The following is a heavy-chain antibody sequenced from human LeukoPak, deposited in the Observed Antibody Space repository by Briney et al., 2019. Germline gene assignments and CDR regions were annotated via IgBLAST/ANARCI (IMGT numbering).Heavy chain of an antibody. CDR1: GFTVSSNY. CDR3: AREADAVYYYYNGMDV. Sequence: PGGSLRLSCAASGFTVSSNYMSWVRQAPGKGLEWVSVIYSGGSTYYADSVKGRFTISRDNSKNTLYLQMNSLRAEDTAVYYCAREADAVYYYYNGMDVWGQGTTVTVSS. V-gene: IGHV3-66*01. J-gene: IGHJ6*02. CDR2: IYSGGST.